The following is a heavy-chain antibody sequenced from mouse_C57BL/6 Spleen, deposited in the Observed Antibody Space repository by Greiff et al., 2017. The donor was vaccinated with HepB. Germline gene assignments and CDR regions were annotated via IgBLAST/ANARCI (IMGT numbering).Heavy chain of an antibody. V-gene: IGHV1-82*01. Sequence: QVQLQQSGPELVKPGASVKISCKASGYAFSSSWMNWVKQRPGKGLEWIGRIYPGDGDTNYNGKFKGKATLTADKSSSTAYMQLRSLTSEDSAVYFCASIYYDYEGYYYAMDYWGQGTSVTVSS. J-gene: IGHJ4*01. CDR3: ASIYYDYEGYYYAMDY. CDR1: GYAFSSSW. D-gene: IGHD2-4*01. CDR2: IYPGDGDT.